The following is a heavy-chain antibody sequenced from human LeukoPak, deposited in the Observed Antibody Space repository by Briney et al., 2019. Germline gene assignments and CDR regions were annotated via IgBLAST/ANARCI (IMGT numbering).Heavy chain of an antibody. CDR1: GGSFSGYY. CDR2: INHSGST. V-gene: IGHV4-34*01. D-gene: IGHD6-13*01. CDR3: ARGYSRAYYFDY. Sequence: SETLSLTCAVYGGSFSGYYWSWIRQPPGKGLEWIGEINHSGSTNYNPSLKSRVTISVDTSKNQFSLNLSSVTTADTAVYYCARGYSRAYYFDYWGQGTLVTVSS. J-gene: IGHJ4*02.